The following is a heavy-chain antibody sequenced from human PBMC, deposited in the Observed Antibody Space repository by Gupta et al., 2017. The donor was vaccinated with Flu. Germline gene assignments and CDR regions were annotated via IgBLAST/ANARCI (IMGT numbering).Heavy chain of an antibody. Sequence: RLGSAGCLVQPGGSLRISCTASASSFGGYSMTVFRRAPGRGLEWVSCISGNGASTYYADSAKGRFTVSSDNTENTLYLQMNSRRGEDTAMYYCARDIEICDSWSGYYGWFDPWGQGTLVTVSS. CDR3: ARDIEICDSWSGYYGWFDP. V-gene: IGHV3-23*01. CDR2: ISGNGAST. D-gene: IGHD3-3*01. J-gene: IGHJ5*02. CDR1: ASSFGGYS.